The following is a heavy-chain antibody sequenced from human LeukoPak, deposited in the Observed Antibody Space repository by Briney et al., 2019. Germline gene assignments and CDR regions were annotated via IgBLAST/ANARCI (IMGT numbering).Heavy chain of an antibody. CDR3: ATGDLVVPAN. CDR2: VDPEDGET. J-gene: IGHJ4*02. CDR1: GYTFTDYY. Sequence: ASVKVSCKVSGYTFTDYYMHWVQQAPGKGLEWMGLVDPEDGETIYAEKFQGRVTITADTSTDTAYMELSSRRSEDTAVYYCATGDLVVPANWGQGTLVTVSS. D-gene: IGHD2-2*01. V-gene: IGHV1-69-2*01.